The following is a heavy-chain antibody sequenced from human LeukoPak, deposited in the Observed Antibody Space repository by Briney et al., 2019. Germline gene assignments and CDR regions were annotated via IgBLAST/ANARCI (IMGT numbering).Heavy chain of an antibody. CDR3: ARDGTTGTTPANRSLDY. J-gene: IGHJ4*02. V-gene: IGHV1-46*01. Sequence: ASVKVSCKASGYTFTSYYMHWVRQAPGQGLEWMGIINPSGGSTSYAQKFQGRVTMTRDTSTSTVYMELSSLRSEDTAVYYCARDGTTGTTPANRSLDYWGQGTLVTVSS. D-gene: IGHD1-1*01. CDR1: GYTFTSYY. CDR2: INPSGGST.